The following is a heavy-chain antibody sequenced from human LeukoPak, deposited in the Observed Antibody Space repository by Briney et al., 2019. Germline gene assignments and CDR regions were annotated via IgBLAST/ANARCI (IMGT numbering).Heavy chain of an antibody. V-gene: IGHV3-23*01. CDR1: GFTFSTFD. J-gene: IGHJ4*02. Sequence: GGSLRLSCAASGFTFSTFDMSWVRQAPGMGPEWVSAIIARDGSTYYADSVKGRFTISRDNSKNTLYLQMTSLRAGDTAVYYCTKGAWLDFWGQGTLVTVSS. CDR2: IIARDGST. CDR3: TKGAWLDF.